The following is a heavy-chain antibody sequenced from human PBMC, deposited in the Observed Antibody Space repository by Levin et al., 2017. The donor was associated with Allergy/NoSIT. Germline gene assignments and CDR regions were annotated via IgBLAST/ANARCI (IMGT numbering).Heavy chain of an antibody. Sequence: GESLKISCAASGFTFSSYWMSWVRQAPGKGLEWVANIKQDGSEKYYVDSVKGRFTISRDNAKNSLYLQMNSLRAEDTAVYYCARESPTYYGGNDYWGQGTLVTVSS. J-gene: IGHJ4*02. V-gene: IGHV3-7*01. D-gene: IGHD4-23*01. CDR2: IKQDGSEK. CDR3: ARESPTYYGGNDY. CDR1: GFTFSSYW.